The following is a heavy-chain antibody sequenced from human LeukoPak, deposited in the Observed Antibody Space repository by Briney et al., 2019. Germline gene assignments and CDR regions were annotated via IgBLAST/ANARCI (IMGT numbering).Heavy chain of an antibody. CDR3: ARVPYYYDSSGYYNYYGMDV. J-gene: IGHJ6*02. V-gene: IGHV4-59*01. Sequence: SETLSLTCTVSGGSISSYYWSWIRQPPGKGLEWIGYIYYSGSTNYNPSLKSRATISVDTSKNQFSLKLSSVTAADTAVYYCARVPYYYDSSGYYNYYGMDVWGQGTTVTVSS. CDR2: IYYSGST. D-gene: IGHD3-22*01. CDR1: GGSISSYY.